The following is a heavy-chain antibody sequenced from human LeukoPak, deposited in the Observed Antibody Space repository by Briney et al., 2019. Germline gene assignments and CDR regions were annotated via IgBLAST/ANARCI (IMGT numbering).Heavy chain of an antibody. Sequence: AGGSLRLSCAASGLTFTNYWMIWVRQAPGKGLEWVANINEDGSQKYYVGSVEGRFTISRDNAENSVFLQMNSRRAEDTVLYYCASSSYSSSSSWGQGTLVTVSS. J-gene: IGHJ5*02. CDR1: GLTFTNYW. D-gene: IGHD6-6*01. V-gene: IGHV3-7*01. CDR2: INEDGSQK. CDR3: ASSSYSSSSS.